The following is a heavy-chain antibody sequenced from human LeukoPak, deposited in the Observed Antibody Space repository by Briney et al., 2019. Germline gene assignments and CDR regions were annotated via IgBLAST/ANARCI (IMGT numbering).Heavy chain of an antibody. CDR1: GLTVSSNY. V-gene: IGHV3-66*01. CDR3: ARRPDYGGTPTFDY. CDR2: IYSDGST. D-gene: IGHD4-23*01. J-gene: IGHJ4*02. Sequence: GGSLRLSCAASGLTVSSNYMSWVRQAPGKGLEWVSVIYSDGSTYYADSVKDRFTISRDNSKNTLYLQMNSLRVEDTAVYYCARRPDYGGTPTFDYWGQGTLVTVSS.